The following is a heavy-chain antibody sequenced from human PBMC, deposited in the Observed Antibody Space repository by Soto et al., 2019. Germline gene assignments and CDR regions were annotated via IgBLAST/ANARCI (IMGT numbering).Heavy chain of an antibody. J-gene: IGHJ6*02. CDR1: GSSISSSSYY. CDR3: ASGLLLLDYGMDV. V-gene: IGHV4-39*01. D-gene: IGHD1-26*01. Sequence: QLQLQESGPGLVKPSETLSLTCTVSGSSISSSSYYWGWIRQPPGKGLEWIGSIYYSGSTYYNPSLKSRVTISVDTSKNQFSLKLSSVTAADTAVYYCASGLLLLDYGMDVWGQGTTVTVSS. CDR2: IYYSGST.